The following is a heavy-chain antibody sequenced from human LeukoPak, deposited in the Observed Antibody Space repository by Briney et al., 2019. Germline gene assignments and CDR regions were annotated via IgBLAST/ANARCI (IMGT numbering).Heavy chain of an antibody. CDR1: GYTFTGYY. J-gene: IGHJ4*02. CDR3: ARVAPNRRYCSGGSCLNYFDY. Sequence: ASVKVSCKASGYTFTGYYMHWVRQAPGQGLEWMGWINPNSGGTNYAQKFQGRVTMTRDTSISTAYMELRSLGSDDTVVYYCARVAPNRRYCSGGSCLNYFDYWGQGTLVTVSS. V-gene: IGHV1-2*02. D-gene: IGHD2-15*01. CDR2: INPNSGGT.